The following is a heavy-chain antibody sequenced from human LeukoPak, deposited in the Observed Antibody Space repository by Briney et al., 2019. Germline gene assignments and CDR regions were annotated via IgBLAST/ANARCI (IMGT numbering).Heavy chain of an antibody. CDR2: IYSGGST. V-gene: IGHV3-53*01. Sequence: GGSLRLSCAASGFTFSSYWMSWVRQAPGKGLEWVSVIYSGGSTYYADSVRGRFTISKDNSKNTLYLQMNGLGAEDTAVYYCARVSYYDSSGYYFLSYVDYWGQGTLVTVSS. D-gene: IGHD3-22*01. CDR1: GFTFSSYW. J-gene: IGHJ4*02. CDR3: ARVSYYDSSGYYFLSYVDY.